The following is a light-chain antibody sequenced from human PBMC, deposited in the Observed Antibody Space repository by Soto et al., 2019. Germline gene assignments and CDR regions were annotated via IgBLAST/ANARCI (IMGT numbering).Light chain of an antibody. J-gene: IGKJ2*01. CDR1: EIINNN. V-gene: IGKV3-15*01. Sequence: IMLTQSPATVSVSPGERVTLSCRASEIINNNLAWFQQKPGQAPRLLIYGASTRATGLPARFSGSGSGTDFTLTITSLQSEDFAVYYGQHYHDWPMYIFGQGTTLEMK. CDR2: GAS. CDR3: QHYHDWPMYI.